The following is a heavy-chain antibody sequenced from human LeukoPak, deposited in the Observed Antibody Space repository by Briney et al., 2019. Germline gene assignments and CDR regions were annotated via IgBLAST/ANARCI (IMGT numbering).Heavy chain of an antibody. V-gene: IGHV4-34*01. CDR2: INHSGST. CDR3: ARGRGIVVVPAASTRPFDY. J-gene: IGHJ4*02. Sequence: SETLSLTCAVYGGSFSGYYWSWIRQPPGKGLEWIGEINHSGSTNYNPALKSRVTILVNTSKKQFSMKLSSVTAADTAVYYCARGRGIVVVPAASTRPFDYWGQGTLVTVSS. CDR1: GGSFSGYY. D-gene: IGHD2-2*01.